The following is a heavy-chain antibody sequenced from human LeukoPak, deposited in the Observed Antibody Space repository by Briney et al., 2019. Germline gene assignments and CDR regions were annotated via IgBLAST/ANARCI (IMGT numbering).Heavy chain of an antibody. V-gene: IGHV3-21*01. Sequence: GGSLRLSCAASGFTFSSYSMNWVRQAPGKGLEWVSSISSSSSYIYYADSVKGRFTISGDNAKNSLYLQMNSLRAEDTAVYYCARGPNQIGYYFDYWGQGTLVTVSS. CDR1: GFTFSSYS. D-gene: IGHD1-14*01. CDR2: ISSSSSYI. CDR3: ARGPNQIGYYFDY. J-gene: IGHJ4*02.